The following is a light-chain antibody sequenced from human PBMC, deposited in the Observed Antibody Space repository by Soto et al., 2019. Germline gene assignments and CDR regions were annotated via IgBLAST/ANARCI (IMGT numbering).Light chain of an antibody. J-gene: IGKJ1*01. CDR3: QKYNSAPWT. CDR2: SAS. CDR1: QGIAKS. V-gene: IGKV1-27*01. Sequence: DIQMTQSPSSLSASVRDRVTITCRASQGIAKSLAWYQQKPGKAPKLLIYSASTLQSGVPSRFSGSGSGTDFTLTISSLQPEDVATYYCQKYNSAPWTFGQGTKVEIK.